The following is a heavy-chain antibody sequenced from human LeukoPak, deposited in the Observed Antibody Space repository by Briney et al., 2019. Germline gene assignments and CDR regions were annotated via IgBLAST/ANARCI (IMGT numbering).Heavy chain of an antibody. CDR3: ARKKGYSSGCFDY. V-gene: IGHV4-59*08. D-gene: IGHD6-19*01. Sequence: SETLSLTCTVSGGSISSYYWSWIRQPPGKGLEWIGYIYYSGSTNYNPSLKSRVTISVDTSKNQFSLKLSSVTAADTAVYYCARKKGYSSGCFDYWGQGTLVTVSS. J-gene: IGHJ4*02. CDR2: IYYSGST. CDR1: GGSISSYY.